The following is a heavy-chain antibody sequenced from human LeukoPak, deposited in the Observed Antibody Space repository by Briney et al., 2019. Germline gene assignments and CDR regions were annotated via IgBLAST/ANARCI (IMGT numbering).Heavy chain of an antibody. J-gene: IGHJ5*02. Sequence: GGSLRLSCAASGFTFSSYSMNWVRQAPGKGLEWVPSISSSSSYIYYADSVKGRFTISRDNAKNSLYLQMNSLRAEDTAVYYCARGLGIVVASGWFDPWGQGTLVTVSS. D-gene: IGHD2-2*03. V-gene: IGHV3-21*01. CDR3: ARGLGIVVASGWFDP. CDR2: ISSSSSYI. CDR1: GFTFSSYS.